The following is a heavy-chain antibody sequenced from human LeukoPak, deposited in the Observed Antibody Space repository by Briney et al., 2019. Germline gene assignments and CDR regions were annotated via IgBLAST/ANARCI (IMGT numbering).Heavy chain of an antibody. CDR1: GFTFSAYT. V-gene: IGHV3-21*01. J-gene: IGHJ6*02. Sequence: PGGSLRLSCAASGFTFSAYTMNWVRQAPWKGLEWVSSMSGIGGFVHYADSVKGRCTISRDNAKSSLYLQMNSLRAEDTAVYFCARDDYSDSPTYYNGMDVWGQGTAVTVSS. D-gene: IGHD4/OR15-4a*01. CDR3: ARDDYSDSPTYYNGMDV. CDR2: MSGIGGFV.